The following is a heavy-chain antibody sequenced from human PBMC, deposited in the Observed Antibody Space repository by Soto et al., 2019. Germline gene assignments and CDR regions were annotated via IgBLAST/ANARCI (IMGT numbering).Heavy chain of an antibody. V-gene: IGHV4-31*03. Sequence: PSEILSLTCTVSGGSISSGGYYWSWIRQHPGKGLEWIGYIYYSGSTYYNPSLKSRVTISVDTSKNQFSLKLSSVTAADTAVYYCARVPGYYDSSGYFQNWFDPWGQGTLVTVSS. CDR1: GGSISSGGYY. D-gene: IGHD3-22*01. CDR2: IYYSGST. CDR3: ARVPGYYDSSGYFQNWFDP. J-gene: IGHJ5*02.